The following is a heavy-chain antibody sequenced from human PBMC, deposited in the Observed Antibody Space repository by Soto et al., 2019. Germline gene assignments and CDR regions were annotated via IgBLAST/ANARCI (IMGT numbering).Heavy chain of an antibody. D-gene: IGHD1-26*01. CDR2: IVVGSGNT. J-gene: IGHJ3*02. CDR3: AAEQLGMGATYDAFDI. CDR1: GFTFTSSA. Sequence: SVKVSCKASGFTFTSSAVQWVRQARGQRLEWIGWIVVGSGNTNYAQKFQERVTITRDMSTSTAYMELNSLRSEDTAVYYCAAEQLGMGATYDAFDIWGQGTMVTVSS. V-gene: IGHV1-58*01.